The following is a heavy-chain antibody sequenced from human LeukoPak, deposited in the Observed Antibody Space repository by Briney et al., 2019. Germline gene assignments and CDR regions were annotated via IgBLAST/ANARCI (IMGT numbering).Heavy chain of an antibody. V-gene: IGHV4-39*07. Sequence: SETLSLTCTVSGGSISSGGYYWSWIRRPPGKGLEWIGEINHSGSTNYNPSLKSRVTISVDTSKNQFSLKLSSVTAADTAVYYCARKTIFGVVPVRWGQGTLVTVSS. CDR3: ARKTIFGVVPVR. J-gene: IGHJ4*02. CDR1: GGSISSGGYY. CDR2: INHSGST. D-gene: IGHD3-3*01.